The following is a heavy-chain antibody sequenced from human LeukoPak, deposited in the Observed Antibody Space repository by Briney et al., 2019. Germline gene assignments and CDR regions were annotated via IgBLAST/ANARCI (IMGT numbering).Heavy chain of an antibody. D-gene: IGHD2-2*01. CDR1: GFSVNSYY. CDR3: ARRYCSTCPTGHAFDL. V-gene: IGHV3-53*01. Sequence: GGSLRLSCAASGFSVNSYYMSWVRQAPGRGLEWVSALSSGENTHYADSVNGRFTISRDNSKNTLYLQLNSLRAEDTAVYYCARRYCSTCPTGHAFDLWGQGTVVTVSS. CDR2: LSSGENT. J-gene: IGHJ3*01.